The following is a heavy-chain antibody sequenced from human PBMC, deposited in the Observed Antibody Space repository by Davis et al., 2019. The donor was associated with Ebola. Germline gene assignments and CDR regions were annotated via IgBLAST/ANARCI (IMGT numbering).Heavy chain of an antibody. CDR1: GYSFTSYY. J-gene: IGHJ3*02. Sequence: SVKVSCKASGYSFTSYYMHWVRQAPGQGLEWMGIINPITGGTSYAQNFQVRVNMTRDTSTSTVYMELSSLRYEDTAVYYCAREGGRYYDSSGYVFEIWGQGTMVKVSS. CDR2: INPITGGT. CDR3: AREGGRYYDSSGYVFEI. D-gene: IGHD3-22*01. V-gene: IGHV1-46*01.